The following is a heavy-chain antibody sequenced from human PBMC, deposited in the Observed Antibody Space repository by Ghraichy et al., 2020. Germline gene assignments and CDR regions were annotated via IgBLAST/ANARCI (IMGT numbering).Heavy chain of an antibody. V-gene: IGHV4-39*01. CDR3: ARHPGAVADYYYYYGMDV. CDR1: GGSISSSSYY. J-gene: IGHJ6*02. D-gene: IGHD6-19*01. Sequence: ESLNISCTVSGGSISSSSYYWGWIRQPPGKGLEWIGSIYYSGSTYYNPSLKSRVTISVDTSKNQFSLKLSSVTAADTAVYYCARHPGAVADYYYYYGMDVWGQGTTVTVSS. CDR2: IYYSGST.